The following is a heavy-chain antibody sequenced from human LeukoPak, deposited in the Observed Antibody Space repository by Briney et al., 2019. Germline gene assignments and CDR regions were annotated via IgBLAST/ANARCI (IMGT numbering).Heavy chain of an antibody. CDR1: GFTFTSSA. CDR2: IVVGSGNT. J-gene: IGHJ4*02. CDR3: AADPQFNYGDYIFDY. V-gene: IGHV1-58*01. D-gene: IGHD4-17*01. Sequence: ASVKVSCKASGFTFTSSAVQWVRQARGQRLEWIGWIVVGSGNTNYAQKFQERVTITRDMSTSTAYMELSSLRSGDTAVYYCAADPQFNYGDYIFDYWGQGTLVTVSS.